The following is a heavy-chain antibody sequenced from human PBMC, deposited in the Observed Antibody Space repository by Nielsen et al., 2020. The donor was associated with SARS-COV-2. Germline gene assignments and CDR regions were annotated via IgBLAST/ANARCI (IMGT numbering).Heavy chain of an antibody. CDR1: GFSFSKYW. CDR2: IKLDASET. V-gene: IGHV3-7*05. CDR3: ARDPQLGVFGDAFYV. Sequence: GGSLRLSCEASGFSFSKYWMMWVRQAPGKGLEWVANIKLDASETYYVDSAKGRVDISRDNAKNTLSLQMNNLRAEDTAVYYCARDPQLGVFGDAFYVCGRGTMFTVSS. J-gene: IGHJ3*01. D-gene: IGHD1-1*01.